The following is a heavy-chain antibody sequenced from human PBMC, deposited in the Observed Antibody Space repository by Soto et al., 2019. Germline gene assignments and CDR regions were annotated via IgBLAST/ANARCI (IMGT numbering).Heavy chain of an antibody. CDR2: VYNSGST. Sequence: GSLRLSCAASGFTFGYYWMSWIRQPPGKGLEWIGYVYNSGSTNYNPSLKSRVTISEDTSKSQFSLKVNSMTAADTAVYYCARYRREAVAGYTLDNWGQGILVTVSS. CDR1: GFTFGYYW. D-gene: IGHD6-13*01. V-gene: IGHV4-59*01. CDR3: ARYRREAVAGYTLDN. J-gene: IGHJ4*02.